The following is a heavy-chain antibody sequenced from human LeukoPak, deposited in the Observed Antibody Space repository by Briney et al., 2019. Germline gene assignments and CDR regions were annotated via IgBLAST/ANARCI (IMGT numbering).Heavy chain of an antibody. D-gene: IGHD2-2*02. Sequence: GGSLRLSCAASGFTFSNYWMSWVRQAPGKGLEWVANIKQDGSEKYYVDSVKGRFTISRDNAKNSLYLQMNSLRAEDTAVYYCARAEYQLLYFGAIDYWGQGTLVTVSS. CDR2: IKQDGSEK. J-gene: IGHJ4*02. CDR3: ARAEYQLLYFGAIDY. CDR1: GFTFSNYW. V-gene: IGHV3-7*01.